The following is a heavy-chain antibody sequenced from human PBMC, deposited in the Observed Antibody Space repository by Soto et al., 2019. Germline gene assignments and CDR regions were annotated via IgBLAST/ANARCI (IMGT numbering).Heavy chain of an antibody. V-gene: IGHV3-15*07. CDR3: ASHYDMWSGYLSPVDY. CDR1: GFIFSIAW. J-gene: IGHJ4*02. Sequence: GGSLRLSCAASGFIFSIAWINWVRQAPGKGLEWVGRVKSKTDGGTTDFAAPVKGRFTITRDNAKNSLYLEMNSLRDEDTAVYYCASHYDMWSGYLSPVDYWGQGTLVTVSS. CDR2: VKSKTDGGTT. D-gene: IGHD3-3*01.